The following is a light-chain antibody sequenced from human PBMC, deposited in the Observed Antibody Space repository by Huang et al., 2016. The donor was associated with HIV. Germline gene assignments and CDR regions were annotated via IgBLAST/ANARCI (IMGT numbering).Light chain of an antibody. CDR3: QQYYSTPPIT. CDR1: QGISNS. V-gene: IGKV1-NL1*01. Sequence: DIQMTQSPSSLSASVGDRVTITCRASQGISNSLAWDQQKPGKAPKLLLYAASRLKSGVPSRFSGSGSGTDYTLTISSLQPEDFATYYCQQYYSTPPITFGQGTRLEMK. CDR2: AAS. J-gene: IGKJ5*01.